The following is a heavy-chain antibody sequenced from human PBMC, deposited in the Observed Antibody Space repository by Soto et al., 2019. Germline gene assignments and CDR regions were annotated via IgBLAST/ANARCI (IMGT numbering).Heavy chain of an antibody. CDR2: ILSKTDGETT. Sequence: EVQLVESGGGLIEPGGSLRLSCTASGFTFSDSWMSWVRQAPGKGLEWVARILSKTDGETTDYAAPVKGRFIITRDDSKNMLYLQMNSLKTEDTALYCCVTYDYIWGSDRYRWAYWGRGTLVTVSS. CDR1: GFTFSDSW. D-gene: IGHD3-16*02. V-gene: IGHV3-15*01. J-gene: IGHJ4*02. CDR3: VTYDYIWGSDRYRWAY.